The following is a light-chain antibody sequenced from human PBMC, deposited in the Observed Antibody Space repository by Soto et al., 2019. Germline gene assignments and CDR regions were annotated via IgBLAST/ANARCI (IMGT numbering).Light chain of an antibody. J-gene: IGKJ2*01. CDR1: QSVSSSY. Sequence: EIVLTQSPGTLSLSPGERATLSCRASQSVSSSYLAWYQQKPGQAPRLLIYGVSSRATGIPDRFSGSGSGTDFTVTISRLEHEDFAVYYCQQYGSSPRYTFGQGTKLEIK. CDR3: QQYGSSPRYT. CDR2: GVS. V-gene: IGKV3-20*01.